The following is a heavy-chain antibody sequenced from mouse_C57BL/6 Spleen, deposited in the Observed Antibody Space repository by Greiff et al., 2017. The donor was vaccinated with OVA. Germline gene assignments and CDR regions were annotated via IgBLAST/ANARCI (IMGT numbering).Heavy chain of an antibody. J-gene: IGHJ3*01. CDR3: ARGGYDYDGSPSWFAY. CDR1: GFTFSSYG. D-gene: IGHD2-4*01. CDR2: ISSGGSYT. V-gene: IGHV5-6*01. Sequence: EVQGVESGGDLVKPGGSLKLSCAASGFTFSSYGMSWVRQTPDKRLEWVATISSGGSYTYYPDSVKGRFTISRDNAKNTLYLQMSSLKSEDTAMYYCARGGYDYDGSPSWFAYWGQGTLVTVSA.